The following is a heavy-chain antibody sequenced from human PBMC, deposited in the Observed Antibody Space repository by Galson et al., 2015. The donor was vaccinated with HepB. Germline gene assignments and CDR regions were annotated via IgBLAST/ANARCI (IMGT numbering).Heavy chain of an antibody. CDR2: ISYDGTKK. J-gene: IGHJ4*01. CDR1: GFTLSTYG. V-gene: IGHV3-30*18. D-gene: IGHD3-9*01. CDR3: AKEALSYEILTGYLDY. Sequence: SLRLSCAASGFTLSTYGMHWVRQAPVKVLEWVAVISYDGTKKYYADSVKGRFTISRDKSKNTLYLQMNSLRAEDTAVYYCAKEALSYEILTGYLDYWGQGTLVTVYS.